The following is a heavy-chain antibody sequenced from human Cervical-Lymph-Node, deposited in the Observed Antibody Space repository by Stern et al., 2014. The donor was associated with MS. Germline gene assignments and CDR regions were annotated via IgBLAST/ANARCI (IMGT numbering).Heavy chain of an antibody. J-gene: IGHJ4*02. D-gene: IGHD5-12*01. CDR2: IYYSGTT. CDR1: GGSISRSTYY. Sequence: QLQLQESGPGLVKPSETLSLTCSVSGGSISRSTYYWGWIRQPPGKGLEWIGSIYYSGTTYYNPSLKSRVTIDTSTNQFSPRLPSVTAADTAVYYCARHDGWLPHYWSQGTLVTVSS. CDR3: ARHDGWLPHY. V-gene: IGHV4-39*01.